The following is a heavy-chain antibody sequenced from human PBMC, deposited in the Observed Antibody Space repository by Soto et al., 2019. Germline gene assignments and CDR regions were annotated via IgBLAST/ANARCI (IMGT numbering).Heavy chain of an antibody. CDR1: GYTFTSYY. CDR2: INPSGGST. J-gene: IGHJ6*02. D-gene: IGHD4-17*01. V-gene: IGHV1-46*01. CDR3: ASAPVTTLYYSYGMDV. Sequence: ASVKVSCKASGYTFTSYYMHWVRQAPGQGLEWMGIINPSGGSTGYAQKFQGRVTMTRDTSTSTVYMELSSLRSEDTAVYYCASAPVTTLYYSYGMDVWGQGTTVTVSS.